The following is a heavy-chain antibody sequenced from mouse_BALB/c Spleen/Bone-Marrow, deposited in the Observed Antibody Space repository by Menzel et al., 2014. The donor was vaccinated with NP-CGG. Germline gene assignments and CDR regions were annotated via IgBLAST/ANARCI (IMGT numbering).Heavy chain of an antibody. D-gene: IGHD1-1*01. CDR2: ILPGSGST. CDR3: AREDGLWYFDV. V-gene: IGHV1-9*01. CDR1: GYTFSSYW. Sequence: VKLVESGAELMKPGASVKISCKATGYTFSSYWIEWVKQRPGHGLERIGEILPGSGSTNYNEKFKGKATFTADTSSNTAYMQLSSLTSEDSAVYYCAREDGLWYFDVWGAGTTVTVSS. J-gene: IGHJ1*01.